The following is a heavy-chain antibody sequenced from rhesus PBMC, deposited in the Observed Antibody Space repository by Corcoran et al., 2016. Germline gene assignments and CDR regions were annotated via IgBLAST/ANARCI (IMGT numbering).Heavy chain of an antibody. CDR1: GGSFSSYW. J-gene: IGHJ4*01. CDR3: ARELSGYYPDY. D-gene: IGHD3-28*01. CDR2: INGNSGST. V-gene: IGHV4-80*01. Sequence: QVQLQESGPGLVKPSESLSLTCAVSGGSFSSYWWSWIRQPPGKGLEWIGEINGNSGSTNYNPSLKSRVTISKDPSKNQFSLKLTSMPAADTAVYYCARELSGYYPDYWGQGVLVTVSS.